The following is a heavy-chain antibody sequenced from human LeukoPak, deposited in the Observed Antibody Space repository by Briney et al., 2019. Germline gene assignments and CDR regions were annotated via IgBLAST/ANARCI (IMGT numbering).Heavy chain of an antibody. CDR2: IYYSGST. CDR3: ARGRSPQAPLPDAFHI. V-gene: IGHV4-59*01. J-gene: IGHJ3*02. Sequence: PSETLSLTCTVSGGSISSYYWSWIRQPPGKGLEWIGYIYYSGSTNYNPSLKSRVTISVDTSKNQFSLKLSSVTAADTAVYYCARGRSPQAPLPDAFHIWGQGTMVTVSS. CDR1: GGSISSYY. D-gene: IGHD3-10*01.